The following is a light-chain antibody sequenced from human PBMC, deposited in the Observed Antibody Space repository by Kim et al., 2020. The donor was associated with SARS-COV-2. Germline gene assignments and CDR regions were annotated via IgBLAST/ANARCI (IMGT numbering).Light chain of an antibody. CDR1: ESSGTW. CDR2: AAS. CDR3: QQGFFYPYT. Sequence: SAYIGDTVIISCRASESSGTWLAWYQHKPGQAPRLLIQAASTLQSGVPGRFSGSGFGTDFTLTISSLQPEDVASYFCQQGFFYPYTFGQGTKLEI. V-gene: IGKV1-12*01. J-gene: IGKJ2*01.